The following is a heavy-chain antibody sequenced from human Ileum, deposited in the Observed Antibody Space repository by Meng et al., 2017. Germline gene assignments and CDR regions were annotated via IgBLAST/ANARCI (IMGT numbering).Heavy chain of an antibody. CDR2: INHSGST. J-gene: IGHJ4*02. CDR3: ARNYYDSSGEDSNDY. CDR1: GGSFSGYY. Sequence: QVQLQQGGAGLLKPSETLSLTCAVYGGSFSGYYWSWIRQPPGKGLEWIGEINHSGSTNYNPSLKSRVTISVDTSKNQFSLKLSSVTAADTAVYYCARNYYDSSGEDSNDYWGQGTLVTVSS. D-gene: IGHD3-22*01. V-gene: IGHV4-34*01.